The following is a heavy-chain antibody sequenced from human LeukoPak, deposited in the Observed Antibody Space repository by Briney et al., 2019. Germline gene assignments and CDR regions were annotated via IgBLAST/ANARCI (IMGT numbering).Heavy chain of an antibody. Sequence: GGSLRLSCAASGFTFSSYAMHWVRQAPGKGLEWVAVISYDGSNKYYADSVKGRFTISRDNSKNTLYLQMNSLRAEDTAVYYCAKHRFLEPLPYFDYWGQGTLVTVSS. J-gene: IGHJ4*02. V-gene: IGHV3-30-3*01. CDR1: GFTFSSYA. CDR3: AKHRFLEPLPYFDY. D-gene: IGHD3-3*01. CDR2: ISYDGSNK.